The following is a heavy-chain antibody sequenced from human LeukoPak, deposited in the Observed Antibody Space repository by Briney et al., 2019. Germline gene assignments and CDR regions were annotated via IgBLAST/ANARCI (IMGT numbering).Heavy chain of an antibody. CDR1: GFTFSSHW. CDR2: LKSDGRST. V-gene: IGHV3-74*01. CDR3: ARRGVDYYGSGSPLYYFDY. J-gene: IGHJ4*02. Sequence: PGGSLRLSCAASGFTFSSHWMHWVRQAPGKGLVWVSRLKSDGRSTSYADSVKGRFTISRDNAKNTLYLQMNSLRAEDTAVYYRARRGVDYYGSGSPLYYFDYWGQGTLVTVSS. D-gene: IGHD3-10*01.